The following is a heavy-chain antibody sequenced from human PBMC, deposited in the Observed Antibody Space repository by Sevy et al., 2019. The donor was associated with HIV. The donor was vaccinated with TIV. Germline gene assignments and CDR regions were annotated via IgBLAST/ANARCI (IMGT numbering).Heavy chain of an antibody. J-gene: IGHJ6*02. Sequence: LSLTCAASEFTFSSYAMNWVRQAPGKWLEWVSSISVSGRSTYYADSVEGRFTISRDNSKNTLYLQMNSLRADDTAVYYCAKGFCSGGSCPRDYYYYGMDVWGQGTTVTVSS. V-gene: IGHV3-23*01. D-gene: IGHD2-15*01. CDR2: ISVSGRST. CDR1: EFTFSSYA. CDR3: AKGFCSGGSCPRDYYYYGMDV.